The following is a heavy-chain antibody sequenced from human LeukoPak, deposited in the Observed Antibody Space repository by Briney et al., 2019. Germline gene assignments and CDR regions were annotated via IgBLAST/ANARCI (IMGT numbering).Heavy chain of an antibody. Sequence: RASETLSLTCTASGGSISCSGYDWGCLRQPPGTELVRIRSIYYSGSTYYNASRKSRGTISVDTSNNQFSLKLSSVTAADTAVYFCARQVVAVAGTGYFDYWGQGTLVTVSS. J-gene: IGHJ4*02. CDR2: IYYSGST. CDR1: GGSISCSGYD. CDR3: ARQVVAVAGTGYFDY. V-gene: IGHV4-39*01. D-gene: IGHD6-19*01.